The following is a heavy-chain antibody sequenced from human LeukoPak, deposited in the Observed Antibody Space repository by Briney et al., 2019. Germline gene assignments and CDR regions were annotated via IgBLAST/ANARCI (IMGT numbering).Heavy chain of an antibody. V-gene: IGHV3-30*18. D-gene: IGHD5-18*01. CDR2: ISYDGSTK. CDR1: GFTFGIYW. Sequence: SGGSLRLSCAASGFTFGIYWMHWVRQAPGKGLEWVAVISYDGSTKYYGDSVKGRFTISRDNSKNTLYLQMNSLRAEDTAVYYCAKLPYTYGQLDYWGQGTLVTVSS. CDR3: AKLPYTYGQLDY. J-gene: IGHJ4*02.